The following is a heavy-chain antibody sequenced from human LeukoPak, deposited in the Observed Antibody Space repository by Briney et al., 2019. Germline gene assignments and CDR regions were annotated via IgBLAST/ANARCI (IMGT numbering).Heavy chain of an antibody. CDR2: IYTSGST. J-gene: IGHJ4*02. V-gene: IGHV4-61*02. Sequence: PSETLSLTCTVSGGSISSGSYYWSWIRQPAGKGLEWIGRIYTSGSTNYNPSLKSRVTMSVDTSKKQFSLRLSSVTAADTAVYYCARTPIYYFDNSGYYNWGQGTLVTVSS. CDR3: ARTPIYYFDNSGYYN. D-gene: IGHD3-22*01. CDR1: GGSISSGSYY.